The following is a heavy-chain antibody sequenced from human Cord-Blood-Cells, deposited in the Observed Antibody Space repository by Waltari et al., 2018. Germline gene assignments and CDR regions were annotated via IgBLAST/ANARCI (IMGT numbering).Heavy chain of an antibody. J-gene: IGHJ4*02. CDR1: GCASSGYH. V-gene: IGHV1-2*02. CDR2: INPNSGGN. Sequence: QVPLVQSGAEVKKPGASVKVACKAAGCASSGYHMHWVRQAPGQGLEWMGWINPNSGGNNYAQKFQGRVTMTRDTSISTAYMELSRLRSDDTAVYYCARDRGGYDIDYWGQGTLVTVSS. CDR3: ARDRGGYDIDY. D-gene: IGHD5-12*01.